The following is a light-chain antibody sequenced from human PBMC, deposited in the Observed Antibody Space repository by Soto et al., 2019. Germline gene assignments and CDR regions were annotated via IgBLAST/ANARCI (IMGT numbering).Light chain of an antibody. V-gene: IGKV1-5*03. Sequence: DIQMTQSPSTLSASVGDRVTITCRASQSISSWLAWYQQKPGKAPKLLIYKASSLESGIPSRFSGSGSGTEFTLTISSLQPDDVATDDCQQYSGCSRTFGQGTKVEIK. CDR3: QQYSGCSRT. CDR2: KAS. J-gene: IGKJ1*01. CDR1: QSISSW.